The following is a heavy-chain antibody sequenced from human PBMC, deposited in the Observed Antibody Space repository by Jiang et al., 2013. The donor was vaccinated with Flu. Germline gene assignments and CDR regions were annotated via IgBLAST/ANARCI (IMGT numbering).Heavy chain of an antibody. V-gene: IGHV4-34*01. CDR2: ISHSGST. J-gene: IGHJ4*02. D-gene: IGHD3-22*01. CDR3: ASTQNYYDSSGYYY. CDR1: GVSFNGYY. Sequence: TCAVYGVSFNGYYWSWIRQPPGKGLEWIGEISHSGSTNYNPSLKSRVTISVDTSKSQFSLILSSVTAADTAVYYCASTQNYYDSSGYYYWAQGTLVTVSS.